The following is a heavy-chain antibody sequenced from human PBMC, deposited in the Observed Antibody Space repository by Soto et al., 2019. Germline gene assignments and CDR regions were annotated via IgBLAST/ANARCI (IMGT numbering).Heavy chain of an antibody. J-gene: IGHJ4*01. D-gene: IGHD6-19*01. CDR3: ARVHVMVVAGSTFDY. CDR2: IYHGGTT. CDR1: GYSLSSGSY. V-gene: IGHV4-38-2*01. Sequence: KPSETLSLTCAVSGYSLSSGSYWGWIRQPPGKGPEWIASIYHGGTTFYNPSLKSRVTISLDTSKNHYSLKLRSVTAADTAVYYCARVHVMVVAGSTFDYWGPGTLVTVSS.